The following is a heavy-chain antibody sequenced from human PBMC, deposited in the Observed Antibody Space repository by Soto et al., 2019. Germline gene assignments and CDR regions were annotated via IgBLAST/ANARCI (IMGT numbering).Heavy chain of an antibody. Sequence: ASVKVSCKASGFTFTSYGISWGRQAPGQGLEWMGWISAYNGNTNYAQKLQGRVTMTTDTSTSTAYMELRSLRSDDTAVYYCARVYCSSTSCHMDYWGQGTLVTVSS. CDR2: ISAYNGNT. J-gene: IGHJ4*02. CDR1: GFTFTSYG. V-gene: IGHV1-18*01. D-gene: IGHD2-2*02. CDR3: ARVYCSSTSCHMDY.